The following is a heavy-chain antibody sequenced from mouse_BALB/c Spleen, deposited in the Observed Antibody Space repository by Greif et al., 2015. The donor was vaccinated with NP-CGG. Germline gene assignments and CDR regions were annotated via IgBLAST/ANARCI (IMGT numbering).Heavy chain of an antibody. CDR3: ARWGGNYFDY. V-gene: IGHV1-69*02. CDR1: GYTFTSYW. J-gene: IGHJ2*01. Sequence: QVHVKQSGAELVKPGASVKLSCKASGYTFTSYWMHWVKQRPGQGLEWIGEIDPSDSYTNYNQKFRGKATLTVDKSSSTAYMQLSSLTSEDSAVYYCARWGGNYFDYWGQGTTLTVSS. CDR2: IDPSDSYT. D-gene: IGHD1-1*02.